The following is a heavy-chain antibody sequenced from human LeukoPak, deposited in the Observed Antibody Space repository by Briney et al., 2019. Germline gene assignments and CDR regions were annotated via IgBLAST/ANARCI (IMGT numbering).Heavy chain of an antibody. D-gene: IGHD2-15*01. Sequence: SETLSLTCAVYGGSFSGYYWSWIRQPPGKGLEWIGEINHSGSTNYNPSLKSRVTISVDTSKNQFSPKLSSVTAADTAVYYCASHRAFRGYCSGGSCYYYYYGMDVWGQGTTVTVSS. V-gene: IGHV4-34*01. CDR1: GGSFSGYY. CDR3: ASHRAFRGYCSGGSCYYYYYGMDV. CDR2: INHSGST. J-gene: IGHJ6*02.